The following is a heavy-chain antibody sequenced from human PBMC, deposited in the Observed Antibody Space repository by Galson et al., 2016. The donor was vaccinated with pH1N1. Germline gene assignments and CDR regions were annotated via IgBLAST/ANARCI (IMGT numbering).Heavy chain of an antibody. D-gene: IGHD4-17*01. CDR2: IIPIFGTA. J-gene: IGHJ5*02. CDR3: ARWDYGDYVGWFDP. Sequence: SVKVSCKASGGIFFSYGISWVRQAPGQGLEWMGRIIPIFGTANYAQKSQGRVTITADESTSTAYMELSSLRSEDTAVYYCARWDYGDYVGWFDPWGQGTLVTVSS. V-gene: IGHV1-69*13. CDR1: GGIFFSYG.